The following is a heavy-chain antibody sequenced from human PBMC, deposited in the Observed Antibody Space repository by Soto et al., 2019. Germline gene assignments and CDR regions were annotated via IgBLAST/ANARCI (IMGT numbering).Heavy chain of an antibody. CDR3: ARGAIRGYSYGYSDY. Sequence: DVQLVESGGGLVKPGGSLRLSCAASGFTFSSYTMDWVRQTPGKGLQWVSSISIPSSYIYYADSVKGRFANSGDNAQNALYLHMNSFRSENTAVYYCARGAIRGYSYGYSDYWGQRTLVIVSS. CDR1: GFTFSSYT. V-gene: IGHV3-21*01. D-gene: IGHD5-18*01. J-gene: IGHJ4*02. CDR2: ISIPSSYI.